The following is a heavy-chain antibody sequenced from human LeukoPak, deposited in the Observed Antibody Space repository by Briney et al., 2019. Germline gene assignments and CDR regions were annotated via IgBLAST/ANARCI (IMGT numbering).Heavy chain of an antibody. V-gene: IGHV3-30*03. D-gene: IGHD5-24*01. CDR1: GFTFSSYG. CDR2: ISYDGSNK. J-gene: IGHJ4*02. CDR3: ASPDGRDGYNTDY. Sequence: GGSLRLSCAASGFTFSSYGMHWVRQAPGKGLEWVAVISYDGSNKYYADSVKGRFTISRDNSKNTLYLQMNSLRAEDTAVYYCASPDGRDGYNTDYWGQGTLVTVSS.